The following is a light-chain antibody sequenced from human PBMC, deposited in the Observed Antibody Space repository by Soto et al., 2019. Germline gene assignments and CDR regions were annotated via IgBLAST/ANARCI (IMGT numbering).Light chain of an antibody. J-gene: IGKJ1*01. CDR1: QSVSSY. CDR3: QQRSNWPPT. V-gene: IGKV3-11*01. CDR2: DAS. Sequence: EIVLTQSPATLSLSPGERATLSCRASQSVSSYLAWYQQKPGQAPRLLIYDASNRATGIPVRFSGSGSGTDFTLTISSLEPEDFAVYYCQQRSNWPPTFGLGTKVEIK.